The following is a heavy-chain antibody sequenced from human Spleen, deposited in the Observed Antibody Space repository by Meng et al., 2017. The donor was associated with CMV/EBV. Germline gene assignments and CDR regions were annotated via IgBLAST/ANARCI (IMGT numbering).Heavy chain of an antibody. Sequence: VSGASIPHGGYYWSWIRQHPERGLGWIGFIYFSGVTYYNPSLKSRITISVDASKRQFFLKLNSVTAADTAVYYCAKTDSREGGFDSWGQGTLVTVSS. CDR2: IYFSGVT. J-gene: IGHJ4*02. D-gene: IGHD1-1*01. CDR1: GASIPHGGYY. V-gene: IGHV4-31*02. CDR3: AKTDSREGGFDS.